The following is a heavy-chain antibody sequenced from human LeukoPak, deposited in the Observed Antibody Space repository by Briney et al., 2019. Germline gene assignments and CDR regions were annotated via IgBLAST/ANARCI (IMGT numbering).Heavy chain of an antibody. J-gene: IGHJ4*02. V-gene: IGHV4-59*12. CDR3: ARKSRAVAGTGFDY. Sequence: PSETLSLTCTVSGGSISSYYWSWIRQPPGKGLEWIGYIYYSGSTNYNPSLKSRVTMSVDTSKNQFSLKLSSVTALDTAVYYCARKSRAVAGTGFDYWGQGTLVTVSS. CDR1: GGSISSYY. CDR2: IYYSGST. D-gene: IGHD6-19*01.